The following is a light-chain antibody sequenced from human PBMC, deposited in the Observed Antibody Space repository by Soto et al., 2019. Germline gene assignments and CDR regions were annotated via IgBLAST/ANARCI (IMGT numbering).Light chain of an antibody. CDR2: DVN. CDR1: SSDVGGYKY. CDR3: LSYAGSYTIPV. J-gene: IGLJ1*01. V-gene: IGLV2-11*01. Sequence: SALTQPRSVSGSPGQSVTISCTGSSSDVGGYKYVSWYQQHPGKAPKFLIYDVNKRPSGVPDRFSGSKSGNTASLTISGLQVEDEADYYSLSYAGSYTIPVLATGNKVTVL.